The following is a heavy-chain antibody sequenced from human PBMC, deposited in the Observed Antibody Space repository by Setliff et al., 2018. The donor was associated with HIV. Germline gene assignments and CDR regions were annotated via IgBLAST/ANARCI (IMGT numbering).Heavy chain of an antibody. CDR3: ATDPGYSSTWYSESFQH. CDR1: GYTLTELS. D-gene: IGHD6-13*01. Sequence: ASVKVSCKISGYTLTELSIHWVRQAPGKGLEWMANFDPEDGETFYAQKFLGRLTMTEDTSTDTAYMELSSLRSDDTAMYYCATDPGYSSTWYSESFQHWGQGTVVTVYS. CDR2: FDPEDGET. V-gene: IGHV1-24*01. J-gene: IGHJ1*01.